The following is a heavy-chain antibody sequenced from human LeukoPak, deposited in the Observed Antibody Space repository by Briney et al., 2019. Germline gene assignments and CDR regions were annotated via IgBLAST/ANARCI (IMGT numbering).Heavy chain of an antibody. CDR3: AKGPHRIAVAGTGGYMDV. V-gene: IGHV3-23*01. D-gene: IGHD6-19*01. J-gene: IGHJ6*03. Sequence: GGSLRLSCAASGFTFSSYAMSWVRQAPGKGLERVSAISGSGGSTYYADSVKGRFTISRDNSKNTLYLQMNSLRAEDTAVYYCAKGPHRIAVAGTGGYMDVWGKGTTVTVSS. CDR2: ISGSGGST. CDR1: GFTFSSYA.